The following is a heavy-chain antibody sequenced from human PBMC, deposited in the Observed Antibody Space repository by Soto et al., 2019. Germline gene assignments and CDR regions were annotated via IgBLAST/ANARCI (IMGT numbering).Heavy chain of an antibody. CDR3: ARQGSGWYPDY. D-gene: IGHD6-19*01. J-gene: IGHJ4*02. CDR1: GFTFSSYA. Sequence: QVQLVESGGGVVQPGRSLRLSCAASGFTFSSYAMHWVRQAPGKGLEWVAVISYDGSNKYYADSVKGRFTISRDNSKNTLYLHMNSLRAEDTAVYYCARQGSGWYPDYWGQGTLVTVSS. CDR2: ISYDGSNK. V-gene: IGHV3-30-3*01.